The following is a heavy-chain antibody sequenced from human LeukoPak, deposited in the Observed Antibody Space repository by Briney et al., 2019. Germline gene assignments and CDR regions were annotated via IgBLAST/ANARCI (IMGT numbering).Heavy chain of an antibody. CDR3: ARQRGHYDFWSGYQYYFDY. CDR2: IYYSGST. Sequence: SETLSLTCTVSGGSISSSSYYWGWIRQPPGKGLEWIGSIYYSGSTYYNPSLKSRVTISVDTSKNQFSLKLSSVTAADTAVYYCARQRGHYDFWSGYQYYFDYWGQGTLVTVSS. D-gene: IGHD3-3*01. V-gene: IGHV4-39*01. CDR1: GGSISSSSYY. J-gene: IGHJ4*02.